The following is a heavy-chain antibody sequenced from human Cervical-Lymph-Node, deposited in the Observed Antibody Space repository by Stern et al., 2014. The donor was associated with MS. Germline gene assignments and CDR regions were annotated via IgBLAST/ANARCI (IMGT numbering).Heavy chain of an antibody. Sequence: MQLVESGAEVKKPGSSVKVSCKASGGTFSSYAISWVRQAPGQGLEWMGGIIPIFGTANYAQKVQGRVTITADESTSTAYMELSSLRSEDTAVYYCARDPASIVVVPAAMGNWFDPWGQGTLVTVSS. D-gene: IGHD2-2*01. CDR1: GGTFSSYA. CDR2: IIPIFGTA. V-gene: IGHV1-69*01. CDR3: ARDPASIVVVPAAMGNWFDP. J-gene: IGHJ5*02.